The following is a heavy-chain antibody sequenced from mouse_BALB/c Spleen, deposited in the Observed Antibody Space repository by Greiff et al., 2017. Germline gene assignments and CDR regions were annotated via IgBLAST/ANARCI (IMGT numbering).Heavy chain of an antibody. CDR2: IRNKANGYTT. Sequence: EVHLVESGGGLVQPGGSLRLSCATSGFTFTDYYMSWVRQPPGKALEWLGFIRNKANGYTTEYSASVKGRFTISRDNSQRILYLQMNTLRAEDSATYYCARAPITTVVATGAMDYWGQGTSVTGSP. CDR1: GFTFTDYY. V-gene: IGHV7-3*02. J-gene: IGHJ4*01. D-gene: IGHD1-1*01. CDR3: ARAPITTVVATGAMDY.